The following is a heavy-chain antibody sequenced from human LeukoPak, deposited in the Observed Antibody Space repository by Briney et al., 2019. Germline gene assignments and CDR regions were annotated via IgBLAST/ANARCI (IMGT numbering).Heavy chain of an antibody. CDR1: GFAFSSFG. J-gene: IGHJ4*02. Sequence: GGSLRLSCAASGFAFSSFGMSWVRQAPGKGLEWVSAINYHGGNTYYADSVKGRFTISRDNSKNTLYLQMNSLRAEDTAVYYCAKVFRSHFLGGKRAYYFDYWGQGTLVTVSS. D-gene: IGHD3-16*01. CDR2: INYHGGNT. V-gene: IGHV3-23*01. CDR3: AKVFRSHFLGGKRAYYFDY.